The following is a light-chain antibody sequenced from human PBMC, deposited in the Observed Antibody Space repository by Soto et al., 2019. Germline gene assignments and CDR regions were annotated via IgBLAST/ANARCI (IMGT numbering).Light chain of an antibody. Sequence: PSTLCLSTGEKHTLSYSPSQSVSRYLDWYQQKPGQAPRLLIYGASTRASGIPSRFSGSGSGTEFTLTISSLQPEDFATYYCLQNNSTPPRTFGQGTKVDI. CDR2: GAS. CDR3: LQNNSTPPRT. CDR1: QSVSRY. V-gene: IGKV3-15*01. J-gene: IGKJ1*01.